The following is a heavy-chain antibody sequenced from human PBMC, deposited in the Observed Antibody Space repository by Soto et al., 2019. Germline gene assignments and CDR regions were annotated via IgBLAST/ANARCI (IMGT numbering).Heavy chain of an antibody. CDR2: ISYDGSNK. Sequence: QVQLVESGGGVVQPGRSLRLSCAASGFTFSSYGMHWVRQAPGKGLEWVAVISYDGSNKYYADSVKGRFTISRDNSKNTLYLQMNSMRAEDTAVYYCAKDGYARSGYYDLPGYWGQGTLVTVS. CDR1: GFTFSSYG. V-gene: IGHV3-30*18. D-gene: IGHD3-22*01. J-gene: IGHJ4*02. CDR3: AKDGYARSGYYDLPGY.